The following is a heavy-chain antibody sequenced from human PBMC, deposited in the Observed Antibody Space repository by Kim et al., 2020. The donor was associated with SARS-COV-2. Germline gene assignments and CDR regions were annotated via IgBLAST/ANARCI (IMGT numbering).Heavy chain of an antibody. CDR2: KT. J-gene: IGHJ4*02. D-gene: IGHD4-4*01. V-gene: IGHV1-3*01. Sequence: KTKYSQTYQGRVTITRATAANTAYMDLRSMTFEDTAIYYCARDMNPTVYDYWGQGTLVTVSS. CDR3: ARDMNPTVYDY.